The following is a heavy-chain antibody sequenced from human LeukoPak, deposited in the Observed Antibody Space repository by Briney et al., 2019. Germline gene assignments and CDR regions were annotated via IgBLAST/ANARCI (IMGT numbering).Heavy chain of an antibody. D-gene: IGHD6-13*01. CDR2: ISYDGSNK. CDR3: AKDRRAAAGYFDY. V-gene: IGHV3-30*18. Sequence: QPGRSLRLSCAASGFTFSNFGMHWVRQAPGKGLELVAVISYDGSNKYYADSVKGRFTISRDNSKNTLYLQMNSLRAEDTAVYYCAKDRRAAAGYFDYWGQGTLVTVSS. J-gene: IGHJ4*02. CDR1: GFTFSNFG.